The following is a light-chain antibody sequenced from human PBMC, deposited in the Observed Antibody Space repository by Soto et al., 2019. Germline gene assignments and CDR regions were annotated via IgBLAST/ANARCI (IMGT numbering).Light chain of an antibody. V-gene: IGLV2-8*01. J-gene: IGLJ1*01. CDR1: KSDIGVYDF. CDR3: KSYAGSNTYV. CDR2: GVF. Sequence: QSALTQPPSASGSPGQSVTISCPGTKSDIGVYDFVSWYQRLPGKAPRLIIYGVFQRYSGLPDRFSGSKSGNTASLTVSGLQAADEADYFCKSYAGSNTYVFGSGTKVTVL.